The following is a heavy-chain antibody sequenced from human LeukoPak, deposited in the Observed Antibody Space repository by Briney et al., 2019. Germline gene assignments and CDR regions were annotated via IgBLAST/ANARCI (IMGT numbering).Heavy chain of an antibody. CDR3: ARDLAYCSGGNCSRGEELDF. J-gene: IGHJ4*02. D-gene: IGHD2-15*01. CDR2: INEDGSTT. Sequence: PGGSLRLSCAASGFTFSSYWMDWVRQVPGKGLVWVSRINEDGSTTNYVDSVKGRFTISRDNAKNTLFLQMNSLRAEDTAVYYCARDLAYCSGGNCSRGEELDFWGQGTLVTVSS. CDR1: GFTFSSYW. V-gene: IGHV3-74*01.